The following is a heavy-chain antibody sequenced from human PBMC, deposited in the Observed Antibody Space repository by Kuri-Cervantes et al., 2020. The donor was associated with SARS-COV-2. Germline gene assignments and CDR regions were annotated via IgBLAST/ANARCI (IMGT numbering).Heavy chain of an antibody. Sequence: ASVKVSCKASGYTFTSYGISWVRQAPGQGLEWMGWVSAYNGNTNYAQKLQGRVTMTTDTSTSTAYMELRSLRSDDTAVYYCARSPLTRRYSSGRTERYYYYYYMDVWGKGITVTVSS. CDR3: ARSPLTRRYSSGRTERYYYYYYMDV. D-gene: IGHD6-19*01. V-gene: IGHV1-18*01. J-gene: IGHJ6*03. CDR1: GYTFTSYG. CDR2: VSAYNGNT.